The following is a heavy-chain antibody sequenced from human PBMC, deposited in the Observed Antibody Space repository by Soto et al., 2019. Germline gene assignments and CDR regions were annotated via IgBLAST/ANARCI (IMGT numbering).Heavy chain of an antibody. J-gene: IGHJ4*02. Sequence: GGSLRLSWAASGFTFSSYSMNWVRQAPGKGLEWVSSISSSSSYIYYADSVKGRFTISRDNAKNSLYLQMNSLRADDTAVYYCARDRDSFGSTAFDYWGQGTLVTVSS. V-gene: IGHV3-21*04. CDR2: ISSSSSYI. D-gene: IGHD3-10*01. CDR1: GFTFSSYS. CDR3: ARDRDSFGSTAFDY.